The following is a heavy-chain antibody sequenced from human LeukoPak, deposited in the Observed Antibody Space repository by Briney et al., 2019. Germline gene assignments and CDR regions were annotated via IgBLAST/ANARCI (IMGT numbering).Heavy chain of an antibody. V-gene: IGHV3-53*01. CDR2: IYSGGST. Sequence: PGGSLRLSCAASGFTVSSNYMSWVRQAPGKGLEWVSVIYSGGSTYYADSVKGRFTISRDNSKNTLYLQMNSLRAEDTAVYYCAKDQPQSKYYYDSSGYFGYWGQGTLVTVSS. J-gene: IGHJ4*02. CDR3: AKDQPQSKYYYDSSGYFGY. D-gene: IGHD3-22*01. CDR1: GFTVSSNY.